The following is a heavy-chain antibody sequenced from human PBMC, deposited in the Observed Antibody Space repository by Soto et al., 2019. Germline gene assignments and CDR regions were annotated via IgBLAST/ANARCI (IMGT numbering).Heavy chain of an antibody. CDR2: IKPDGSEK. CDR3: ARDEARPLGY. CDR1: GFTFSSYW. V-gene: IGHV3-7*01. J-gene: IGHJ4*02. D-gene: IGHD6-6*01. Sequence: EVQLVESGGGLVQPGGSLRLSCAASGFTFSSYWMSWVRQAPEKGLEWVANIKPDGSEKYYVDSVRGRFTISRDNVENSLNLQMNSLRAEDAALYYCARDEARPLGYWGQGTLVTVSS.